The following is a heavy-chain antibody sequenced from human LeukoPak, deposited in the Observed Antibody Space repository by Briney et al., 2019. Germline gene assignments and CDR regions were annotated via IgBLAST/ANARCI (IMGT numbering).Heavy chain of an antibody. CDR1: GAPTIINN. J-gene: IGHJ6*03. D-gene: IGHD6-19*01. CDR2: INNRGST. CDR3: ARESLRQQWLVRREEYYYMDV. Sequence: SETLSLTCTVSGAPTIINNGAWFRKPPGKGLDWFGIINNRGSTNYNPSLKSRVTISVDTSKNQFSLKLRSVTAADTAVYYCARESLRQQWLVRREEYYYMDVWGKGTTVTVSS. V-gene: IGHV4-59*01.